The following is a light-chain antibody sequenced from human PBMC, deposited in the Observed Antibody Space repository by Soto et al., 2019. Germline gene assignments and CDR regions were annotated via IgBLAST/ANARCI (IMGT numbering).Light chain of an antibody. V-gene: IGKV3-20*01. Sequence: EIVLTQSPGTLSLSPGERVTLSCRASQSVPANYLAWYQHKPGQAPRLLIYGAFSRATGIPDRFSGSGSGTDFTLTVSRVEPEAFAVYYCQQYGAPWWTFGQGARVEIK. CDR2: GAF. CDR1: QSVPANY. CDR3: QQYGAPWWT. J-gene: IGKJ1*01.